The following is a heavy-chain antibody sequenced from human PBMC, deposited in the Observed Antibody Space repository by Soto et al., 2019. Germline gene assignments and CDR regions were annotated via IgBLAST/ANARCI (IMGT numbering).Heavy chain of an antibody. CDR2: ISGDGGST. D-gene: IGHD3-9*01. Sequence: GRDLRLSRAASGFTSSSYTIHWVRQAPERGLEYVSSISGDGGSTFYADSVKGRFTISRDNSKNTLYLQMGSLRAEDMAVYYFVSALYGSDGYFYYYWGRRTLVPGSS. CDR3: VSALYGSDGYFYYY. V-gene: IGHV3-64*02. CDR1: GFTSSSYT. J-gene: IGHJ4*02.